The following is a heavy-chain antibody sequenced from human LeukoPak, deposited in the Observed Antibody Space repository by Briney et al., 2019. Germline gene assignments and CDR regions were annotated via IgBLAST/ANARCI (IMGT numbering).Heavy chain of an antibody. CDR1: VCTFISYA. D-gene: IGHD3-22*01. V-gene: IGHV1-69*06. Sequence: ASVKVSFKASVCTFISYAISWVRQAPGQGLEWMGRIIPIFGTANYAQNFQGRVTITADKSTSTAYMELSSLRSEDTAVYYCARDSKYYYDSSGYSFDYWGQGTLVTVSS. CDR3: ARDSKYYYDSSGYSFDY. CDR2: IIPIFGTA. J-gene: IGHJ4*02.